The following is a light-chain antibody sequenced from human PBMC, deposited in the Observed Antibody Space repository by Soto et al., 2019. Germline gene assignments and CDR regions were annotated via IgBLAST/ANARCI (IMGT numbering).Light chain of an antibody. CDR1: SSNIGSNY. Sequence: QSVLTQPPSAYGTPGQRVTISCSGSSSNIGSNYVYWYQQLPGTAPKLLIYSNNQRPSGVPDRFSGSKSGTSASLAISGLRSEDEGDYYCAAWDDSLSGVVFGGGTKLTVL. CDR2: SNN. CDR3: AAWDDSLSGVV. J-gene: IGLJ2*01. V-gene: IGLV1-47*02.